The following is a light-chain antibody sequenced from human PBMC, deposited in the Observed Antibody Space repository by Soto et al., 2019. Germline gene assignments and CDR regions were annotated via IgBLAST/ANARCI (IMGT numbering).Light chain of an antibody. V-gene: IGLV3-21*02. CDR2: DDS. CDR3: QVWDSSSDHYV. J-gene: IGLJ1*01. CDR1: DIGSKS. Sequence: SYDLAQPPSVSVAPGQTARITFGGNDIGSKSVHWYQQKPGQAPVLVVYDDSDRPSGIPERFSGSNSGNTATLTISRVEAGDEADYYCQVWDSSSDHYVFGTGTKVTVL.